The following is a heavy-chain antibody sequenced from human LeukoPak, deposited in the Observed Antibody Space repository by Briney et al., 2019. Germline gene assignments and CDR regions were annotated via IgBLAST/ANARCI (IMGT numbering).Heavy chain of an antibody. D-gene: IGHD7-27*01. V-gene: IGHV3-7*01. J-gene: IGHJ4*02. CDR2: MNEDGSGT. CDR1: GFSIRSSW. CDR3: ARDPAWGAIDY. Sequence: GGSLRLSCAVSGFSIRSSWISWVRQTPGKGLEWVSDMNEDGSGTYYVDSVKGRFTVSRDNAKNSLYLQMSSLRAEDTAVYYCARDPAWGAIDYWGQGTLVTVSS.